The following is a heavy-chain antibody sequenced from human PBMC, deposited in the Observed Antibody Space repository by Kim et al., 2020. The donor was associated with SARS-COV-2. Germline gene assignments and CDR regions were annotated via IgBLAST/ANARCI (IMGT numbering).Heavy chain of an antibody. Sequence: ASVKVSCKASGYTFTSYGISWVRQAPGQGLEWMGWISAYNGNTNYAQKLQGRVTMTTDTSTSTAYMELRSLRSDDTAVYYCARDLGVDLYYYDSSGYSPLDYWGQGTLVTVSS. V-gene: IGHV1-18*01. J-gene: IGHJ4*02. D-gene: IGHD3-22*01. CDR2: ISAYNGNT. CDR3: ARDLGVDLYYYDSSGYSPLDY. CDR1: GYTFTSYG.